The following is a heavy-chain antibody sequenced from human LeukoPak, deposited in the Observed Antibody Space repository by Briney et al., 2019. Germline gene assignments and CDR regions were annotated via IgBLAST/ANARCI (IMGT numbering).Heavy chain of an antibody. Sequence: ASVKVSCKASGYTFTSYGISWVRQAPGQGLEWMGWISAYNGNINYAQKVQGRVTMTTDTSTSTAYMELRSLRSDDTAVYYCAKSDAISYSRSWYGCGDYHFDHWGQGTLVTVSS. CDR2: ISAYNGNI. CDR1: GYTFTSYG. D-gene: IGHD6-13*01. J-gene: IGHJ4*02. CDR3: AKSDAISYSRSWYGCGDYHFDH. V-gene: IGHV1-18*01.